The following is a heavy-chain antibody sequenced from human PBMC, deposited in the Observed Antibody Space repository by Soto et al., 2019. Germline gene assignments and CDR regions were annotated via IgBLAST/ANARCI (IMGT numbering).Heavy chain of an antibody. J-gene: IGHJ4*02. D-gene: IGHD4-17*01. CDR1: GGSISSYY. CDR2: IYYSGST. V-gene: IGHV4-59*01. Sequence: SETRSLTCTVSGGSISSYYWSWIRQPPGKGLEWIGYIYYSGSTNYNPSLKSRVTISVDTSKNQFSLKLSSVTAADTAVYYCARVVYYSDYVFDYWGQGTLITVSS. CDR3: ARVVYYSDYVFDY.